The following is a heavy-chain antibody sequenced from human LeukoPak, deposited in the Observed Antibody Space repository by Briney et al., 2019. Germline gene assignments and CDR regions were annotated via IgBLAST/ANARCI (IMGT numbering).Heavy chain of an antibody. CDR3: ARGRIFREWLLGGYYYYYMDV. J-gene: IGHJ6*03. CDR1: GYTFTSYY. Sequence: ASVKVSCKASGYTFTSYYMHWVRQAPGQGLEWMGIINPSGDNTRYAQKFQARVTMTRDMSTSTVYMELSSLRSEDTAVYYCARGRIFREWLLGGYYYYYMDVWGKGTTVTVSS. CDR2: INPSGDNT. V-gene: IGHV1-46*01. D-gene: IGHD3-3*01.